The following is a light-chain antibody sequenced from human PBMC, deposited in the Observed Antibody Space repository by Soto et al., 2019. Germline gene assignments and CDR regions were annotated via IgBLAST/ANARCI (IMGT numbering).Light chain of an antibody. Sequence: DIQMTQSPSSLSASVGDRVTITCRASRSISTYLNWYQQKPGKAPKLLIYAASTLQSGVPSRFSGSGSGTDFALTISSLQPDDFATYYCQQSYSTPMYTFGQGTRVETK. J-gene: IGKJ2*01. CDR3: QQSYSTPMYT. V-gene: IGKV1-39*01. CDR2: AAS. CDR1: RSISTY.